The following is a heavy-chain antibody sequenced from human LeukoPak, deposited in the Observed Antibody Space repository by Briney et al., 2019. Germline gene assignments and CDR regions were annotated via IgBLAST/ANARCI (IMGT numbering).Heavy chain of an antibody. Sequence: PGGSLRLSCAASGFTFSSYAMSWVRQAPGKGLEWVSAISGSGGSTYYADSVKGRFTISRDNSKNTLYLQMNSLRAEDTAVYYCAKGVERRTYCSSTSCYPFDYWGQGTLVTVSS. J-gene: IGHJ4*02. D-gene: IGHD2-2*01. CDR2: ISGSGGST. V-gene: IGHV3-23*01. CDR3: AKGVERRTYCSSTSCYPFDY. CDR1: GFTFSSYA.